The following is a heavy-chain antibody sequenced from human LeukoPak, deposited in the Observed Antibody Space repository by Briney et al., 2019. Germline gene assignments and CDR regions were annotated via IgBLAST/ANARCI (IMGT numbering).Heavy chain of an antibody. CDR2: MNPNSGNT. D-gene: IGHD3-3*01. V-gene: IGHV1-8*01. Sequence: ASVKVSCKSSGYTFTSYDIKWVRQATGQGLEWMGWMNPNSGNTGYAQKFQGRVTMTRNTSISTAYMELSSLRSEYTAVYYCARDASHYDFWSGYLNWFDPWGQGTLVTVSS. J-gene: IGHJ5*02. CDR1: GYTFTSYD. CDR3: ARDASHYDFWSGYLNWFDP.